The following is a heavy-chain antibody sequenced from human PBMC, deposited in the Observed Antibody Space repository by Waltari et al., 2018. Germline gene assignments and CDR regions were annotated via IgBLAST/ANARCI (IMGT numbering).Heavy chain of an antibody. D-gene: IGHD3-22*01. CDR1: EFTFRNYS. V-gene: IGHV3-21*01. CDR2: ISSSRSYI. CDR3: ARLSYFDSSGYPHPTYYYYYMDV. J-gene: IGHJ6*03. Sequence: EVQLVESGGGLVKPGGSLRLSCAASEFTFRNYSMNWVRQAPGKGLEWVSSISSSRSYIYYADSVKGRFTISRDNAKNSLYLQMNSLRAEDTAVYYCARLSYFDSSGYPHPTYYYYYMDVWGKGTTV.